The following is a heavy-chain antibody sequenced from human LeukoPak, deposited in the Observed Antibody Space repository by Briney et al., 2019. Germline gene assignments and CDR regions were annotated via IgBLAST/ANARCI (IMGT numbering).Heavy chain of an antibody. CDR2: IYPNRGGT. D-gene: IGHD6-19*01. Sequence: ASVKVSFKASGYTLTRYFMHGVRQARGQGLEWMGWIYPNRGGTNYAQKIQGRVTMTRDTSISTAYMELSRLRSDDTAVYYCARDRPRIAVAGGGPYYFDYWGEGTLVTVSS. V-gene: IGHV1-2*02. CDR3: ARDRPRIAVAGGGPYYFDY. J-gene: IGHJ4*02. CDR1: GYTLTRYF.